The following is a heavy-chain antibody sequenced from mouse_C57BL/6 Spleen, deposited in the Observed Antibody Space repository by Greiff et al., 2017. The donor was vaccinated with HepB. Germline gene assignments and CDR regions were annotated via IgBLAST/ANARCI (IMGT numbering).Heavy chain of an antibody. CDR1: GYTFTSYW. J-gene: IGHJ2*01. D-gene: IGHD2-12*01. V-gene: IGHV1-64*01. CDR3: ATKGYSNFSFFDY. Sequence: VQLQQPGAELVKPGASVKLSCKASGYTFTSYWMHWVKQRPGQGLEWIGMIHPNSGSTNYNEKFKSKATLTVDKSSSTAYMQLSSVTSEDSAVYYCATKGYSNFSFFDYWGQGTTLTVSS. CDR2: IHPNSGST.